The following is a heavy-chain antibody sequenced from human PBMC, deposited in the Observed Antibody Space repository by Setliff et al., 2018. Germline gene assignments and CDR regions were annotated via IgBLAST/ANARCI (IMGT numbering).Heavy chain of an antibody. J-gene: IGHJ3*02. V-gene: IGHV3-23*01. CDR2: ISGSGGST. CDR3: AISTIFGVVSPTPDAFDI. CDR1: GFTFSSYA. Sequence: PGGSLRLSCAASGFTFSSYAMSWVRQAPGKGLEWVSAISGSGGSTYYADSVKGRFTISRDNSKNTLYLQMSSLRSEDTAVYYCAISTIFGVVSPTPDAFDIWGQGTMVTVSS. D-gene: IGHD3-3*01.